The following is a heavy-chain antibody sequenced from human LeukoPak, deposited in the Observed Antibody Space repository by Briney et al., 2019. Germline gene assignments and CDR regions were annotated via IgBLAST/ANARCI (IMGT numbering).Heavy chain of an antibody. CDR2: INPNSGGT. CDR1: GYTFTGYY. Sequence: GASVKVSCKASGYTFTGYYIHWVRQAPGQGLEWMGWINPNSGGTNYAQKFQGRVTMTRDTSISTAYMELSRLRSDDTAVYYCARETGIAAAGTVYWGQGTLVTVSS. J-gene: IGHJ4*02. V-gene: IGHV1-2*02. CDR3: ARETGIAAAGTVY. D-gene: IGHD6-13*01.